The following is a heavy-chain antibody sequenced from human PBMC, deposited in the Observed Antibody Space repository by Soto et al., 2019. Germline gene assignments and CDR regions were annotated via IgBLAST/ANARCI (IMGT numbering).Heavy chain of an antibody. CDR3: AKHSPLYSSSPIHS. V-gene: IGHV3-23*01. CDR2: VSGNGGGT. CDR1: GFSFSSQA. Sequence: EVNLLESGGGLVQPGGSLRLSCAASGFSFSSQAMSWVRQAPGKGLEWVSVVSGNGGGTAYADSVRGRFTISRDNSKNTLYIQMNSLRGDDTAIYYCAKHSPLYSSSPIHSWGQGTLVSVSS. J-gene: IGHJ4*02. D-gene: IGHD3-22*01.